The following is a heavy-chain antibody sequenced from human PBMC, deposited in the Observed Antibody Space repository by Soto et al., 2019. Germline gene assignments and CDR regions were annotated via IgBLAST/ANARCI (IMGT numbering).Heavy chain of an antibody. V-gene: IGHV3-11*05. Sequence: QVKLVESGGGLVKPGGSLRLSCAVSGFTFSDYYMTWIRQAPGKGLEWVSYISSSTSHTNYADSVKGRFTISIDNAKNSMFLKTNSLRAEDTAVYYCARGRGAAADYFDFWGQGTLVTVSS. CDR1: GFTFSDYY. CDR3: ARGRGAAADYFDF. D-gene: IGHD6-13*01. CDR2: ISSSTSHT. J-gene: IGHJ4*02.